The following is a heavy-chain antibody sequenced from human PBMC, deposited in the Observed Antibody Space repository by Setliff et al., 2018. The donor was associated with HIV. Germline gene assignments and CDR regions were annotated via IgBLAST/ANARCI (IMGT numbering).Heavy chain of an antibody. V-gene: IGHV3-11*01. D-gene: IGHD3-22*01. CDR1: GYSISSGCY. Sequence: LSLTCAVSGYSISSGCYWGWIRQTPGKGLEWVSYISSSGGTIYYADSVKGRFTISRDNSKNTVYLQMNSLRAEDTAEYYCAKELAASGLGYFDSWGRGILVTVSS. CDR2: ISSSGGTI. J-gene: IGHJ4*02. CDR3: AKELAASGLGYFDS.